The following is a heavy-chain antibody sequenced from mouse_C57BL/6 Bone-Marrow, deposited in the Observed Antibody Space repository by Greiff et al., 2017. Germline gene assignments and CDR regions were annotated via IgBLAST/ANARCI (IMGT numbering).Heavy chain of an antibody. CDR3: AREGVDDGGFAF. CDR1: GYTFTSYG. Sequence: VQLQQSGAELARPGASVKLSCKASGYTFTSYGISWVKQRTGQGLEWIGEIYPRSGNTYYNEKFKGKATLTADKSSSTAYMELRSLTSEDSAVYYCAREGVDDGGFAFWGRGTLVTVTA. D-gene: IGHD1-1*01. J-gene: IGHJ3*01. CDR2: IYPRSGNT. V-gene: IGHV1-81*01.